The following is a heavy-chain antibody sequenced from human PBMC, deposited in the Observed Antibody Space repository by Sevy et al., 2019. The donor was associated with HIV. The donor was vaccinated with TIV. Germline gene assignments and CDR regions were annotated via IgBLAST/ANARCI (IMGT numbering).Heavy chain of an antibody. J-gene: IGHJ4*02. D-gene: IGHD3-10*01. Sequence: GGSLRLSCAASGFTFSSYSMNWVRQAPGKGLEWVSSISSSSSYIYYADSVKRRFTISRDNAKNSLYLQMNSLRAEDTAVYYCARDNYYGSGSYSHWGQGTLVTVSS. CDR2: ISSSSSYI. CDR3: ARDNYYGSGSYSH. V-gene: IGHV3-21*01. CDR1: GFTFSSYS.